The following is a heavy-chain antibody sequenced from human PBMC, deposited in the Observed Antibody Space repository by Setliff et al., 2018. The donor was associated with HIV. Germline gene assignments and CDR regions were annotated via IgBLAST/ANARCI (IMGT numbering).Heavy chain of an antibody. V-gene: IGHV4-38-2*02. Sequence: NPSETLSLTCTVSGYSISSGYYWGWIRQPPGKGLEWIGSIYHRGSTYYNPSLQGRVTVSLDMSNNQVSLKVTSMTAADTAVYYCGRQAWDHQSSGWYVYHWGQGTLVTVSS. CDR1: GYSISSGYY. CDR2: IYHRGST. J-gene: IGHJ5*02. D-gene: IGHD6-19*01. CDR3: GRQAWDHQSSGWYVYH.